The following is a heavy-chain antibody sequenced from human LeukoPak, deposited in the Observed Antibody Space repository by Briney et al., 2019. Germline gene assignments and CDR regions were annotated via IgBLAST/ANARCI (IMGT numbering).Heavy chain of an antibody. V-gene: IGHV4-30-2*01. J-gene: IGHJ3*02. CDR3: ARWDYDFWSGYYTGPDAFDI. CDR2: IYHSGST. Sequence: RSSETLSLTCTVSGGSISSGGYYWSWIRQPPGKGLEWIGYIYHSGSTYYNPSLKSRVTISVDRSKNQFSLKLSSVTAADTAVYYCARWDYDFWSGYYTGPDAFDIWGQGTMVTVSS. CDR1: GGSISSGGYY. D-gene: IGHD3-3*01.